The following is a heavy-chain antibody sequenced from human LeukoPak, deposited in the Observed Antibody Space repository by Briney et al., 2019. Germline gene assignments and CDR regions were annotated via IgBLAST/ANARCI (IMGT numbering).Heavy chain of an antibody. J-gene: IGHJ4*02. V-gene: IGHV4-39*07. CDR3: ARGPVGY. CDR1: GGSISSSSYY. CDR2: IYYSGST. Sequence: PSETLSLTCTVSGGSISSSSYYWGWIRQPPGKGLEWIGSIYYSGSTYYNPSLESRVTISVDTSKNQFSLKLSSVTAADTAVYYCARGPVGYWGQGTLVTVSS.